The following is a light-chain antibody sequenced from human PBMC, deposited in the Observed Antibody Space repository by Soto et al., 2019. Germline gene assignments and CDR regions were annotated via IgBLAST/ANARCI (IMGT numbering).Light chain of an antibody. CDR2: GAS. Sequence: DNQVNLGPSCLSAYVGDRVTITCRASQSIANYLNWYQHKPGKAPRLLIYGASSLQSGVPSRFSGSGSGTDFTLTINSLPPEDLATYYCQQSSNTTKYTFGQGTKVDIK. J-gene: IGKJ2*01. CDR1: QSIANY. CDR3: QQSSNTTKYT. V-gene: IGKV1-39*01.